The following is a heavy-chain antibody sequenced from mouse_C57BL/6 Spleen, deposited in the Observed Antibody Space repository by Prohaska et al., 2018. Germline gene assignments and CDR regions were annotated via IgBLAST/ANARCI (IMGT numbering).Heavy chain of an antibody. J-gene: IGHJ3*01. CDR1: GYSFTTYG. V-gene: IGHV9-3*01. D-gene: IGHD2-2*01. Sequence: QIQLVQSGPELKKPGETVKISCKASGYSFTTYGMSWVEQAPGKGLKWMGWIKTYSGVPTYADDFNGRFAFSLETSASTAYLQINNLKNEDTATYFCARPRVTTEGRAWFAYWGQGTLVTVSA. CDR3: ARPRVTTEGRAWFAY. CDR2: IKTYSGVP.